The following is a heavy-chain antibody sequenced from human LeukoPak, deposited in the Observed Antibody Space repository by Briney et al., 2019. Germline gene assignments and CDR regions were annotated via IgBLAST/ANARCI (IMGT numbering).Heavy chain of an antibody. J-gene: IGHJ4*01. CDR1: GFTFSSYP. CDR3: ARSVHYTWSSLDF. D-gene: IGHD4-11*01. V-gene: IGHV3-21*01. Sequence: GGSLRLSCSASGFTFSSYPMNWVRQTPGKGLEWVSSISGSSTFIYDADSVKGRFTISRDNAKNSLYLQMNSLRAEDTAVYYCARSVHYTWSSLDFWGHGTLVTVSS. CDR2: ISGSSTFI.